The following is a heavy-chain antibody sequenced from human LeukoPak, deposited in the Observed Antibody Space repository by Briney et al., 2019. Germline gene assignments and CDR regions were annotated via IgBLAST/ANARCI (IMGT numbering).Heavy chain of an antibody. J-gene: IGHJ4*02. V-gene: IGHV4-34*01. CDR2: INHSGST. CDR1: GGSFSGYY. CDR3: ASSMVTRGELDY. D-gene: IGHD4-23*01. Sequence: SETLSLTCAVYGGSFSGYYWSWIRQPPGKGLEWIGEINHSGSTNYNPSPKSRVTISVDTSKNQFSLKLSSVTAADTAVFYCASSMVTRGELDYWGQGTLVTVSS.